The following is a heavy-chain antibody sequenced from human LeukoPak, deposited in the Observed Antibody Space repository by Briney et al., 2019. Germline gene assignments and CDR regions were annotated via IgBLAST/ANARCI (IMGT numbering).Heavy chain of an antibody. Sequence: GGSLRLSCAASGFTFSTYALTWVRQAPGKGLEWLSLISGSGSSSYYADSVKGRLTISRDNLRNTLYLQMNSLRAEDTAVYYCARDREDSGGFTDYWGQGTLVTVSS. V-gene: IGHV3-23*01. CDR1: GFTFSTYA. CDR3: ARDREDSGGFTDY. J-gene: IGHJ4*02. D-gene: IGHD3-22*01. CDR2: ISGSGSSS.